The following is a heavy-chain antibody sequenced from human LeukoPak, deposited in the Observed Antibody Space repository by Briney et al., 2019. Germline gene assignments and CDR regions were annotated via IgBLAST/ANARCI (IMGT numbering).Heavy chain of an antibody. CDR1: GFTFSSYA. CDR2: ISGSGDNT. V-gene: IGHV3-23*01. J-gene: IGHJ4*02. CDR3: AKGSYYDSSGSFYFDC. Sequence: GGSLRLSCAASGFTFSSYAVSWVRQAPGKGLEWVSGISGSGDNTYYADSVKGRFTISRDNSKNTLYVQVNSLGTEDTAAYYCAKGSYYDSSGSFYFDCWGQGTLVTVSS. D-gene: IGHD3-22*01.